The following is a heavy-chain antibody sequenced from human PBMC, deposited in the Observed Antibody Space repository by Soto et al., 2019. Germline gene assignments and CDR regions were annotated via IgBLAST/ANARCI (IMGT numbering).Heavy chain of an antibody. V-gene: IGHV5-51*01. CDR3: ARLIAARAPVMYYYGMDV. Sequence: GGALKISCKGSGYSFTSYWIGWVRQMPGKGLEWIGSIYAGDSDNRYAPSYQGQVTITADKTISTAYLQWSSLKASDAVMYYSARLIAARAPVMYYYGMDVWGQGTMVTVSS. D-gene: IGHD6-6*01. CDR1: GYSFTSYW. J-gene: IGHJ6*02. CDR2: IYAGDSDN.